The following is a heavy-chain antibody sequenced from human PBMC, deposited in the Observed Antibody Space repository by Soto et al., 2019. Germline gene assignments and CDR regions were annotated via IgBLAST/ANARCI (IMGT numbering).Heavy chain of an antibody. CDR2: IYWDDET. D-gene: IGHD6-13*01. J-gene: IGHJ6*03. CDR3: AHSLAGPLAAAGIYYSYSDV. CDR1: GFSLSTSGVG. V-gene: IGHV2-5*02. Sequence: QITLKESGPTLVKPTQTLTLTCTFSGFSLSTSGVGVRWIRQPPGKALEWLALIYWDDETRYSPSLNTKLTITKNTAKTEVVLTMTSLVPGDTSAYSCAHSLAGPLAAAGIYYSYSDVGGKGTPVIFS.